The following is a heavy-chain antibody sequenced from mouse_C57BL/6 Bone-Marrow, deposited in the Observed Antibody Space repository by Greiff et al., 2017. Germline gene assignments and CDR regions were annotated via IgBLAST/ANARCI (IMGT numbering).Heavy chain of an antibody. CDR1: GFTFSDYY. D-gene: IGHD2-5*01. CDR2: ISNGGGST. J-gene: IGHJ2*01. V-gene: IGHV5-12*01. Sequence: DVHLVESGGGLVQPGGSLKLSCAASGFTFSDYYMYWVRQTPEKRLEWVAYISNGGGSTYYPDTVKGRFTISRDNAKNTLYLQMSRLKSEDTAMYYCARQDSNYYFDYWGQGTTLTVSS. CDR3: ARQDSNYYFDY.